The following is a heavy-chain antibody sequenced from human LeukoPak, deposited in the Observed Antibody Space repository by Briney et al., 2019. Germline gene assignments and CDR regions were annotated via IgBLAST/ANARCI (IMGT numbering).Heavy chain of an antibody. CDR1: GGSISSGGYY. J-gene: IGHJ4*02. CDR3: ARGPYYYGSGSYPFDY. D-gene: IGHD3-10*01. CDR2: INHSGST. Sequence: SETLSLTCTVSGGSISSGGYYWSWIRQPPGKGLEWIGEINHSGSTNYNPSLKSRVTISVDTSKNQFSLKLSSVTAADTAVYYCARGPYYYGSGSYPFDYWGQGTLVTVSS. V-gene: IGHV4-39*07.